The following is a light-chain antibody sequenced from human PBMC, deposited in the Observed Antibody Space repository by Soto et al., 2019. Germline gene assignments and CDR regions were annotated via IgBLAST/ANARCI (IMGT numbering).Light chain of an antibody. V-gene: IGKV3-11*01. CDR3: QQRSNWLFT. CDR1: QSVSSY. J-gene: IGKJ3*01. Sequence: EIVLTQSPATLSLSPGERATLSCRASQSVSSYLAWYQQKPGQAPRLFIYDASNRATGIPARFSGSGSGTDFTLTISSLEPEDFAVYYCQQRSNWLFTFGPGTKSGYQT. CDR2: DAS.